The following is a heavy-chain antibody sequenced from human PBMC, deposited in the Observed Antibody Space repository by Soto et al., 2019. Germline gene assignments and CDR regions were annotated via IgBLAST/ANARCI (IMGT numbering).Heavy chain of an antibody. Sequence: QVQLQQWGAGLLKPSETLSLTCAVYGGSFSGYYWSWIRQPPGKGLEWIGEINHSGSTNYNPSRQSRVTISVDTSKNQFSLKLSSVTAADTAVYYCARGRWLRSSIDYWGQGTLVTVSS. CDR3: ARGRWLRSSIDY. CDR1: GGSFSGYY. D-gene: IGHD5-12*01. J-gene: IGHJ4*02. V-gene: IGHV4-34*01. CDR2: INHSGST.